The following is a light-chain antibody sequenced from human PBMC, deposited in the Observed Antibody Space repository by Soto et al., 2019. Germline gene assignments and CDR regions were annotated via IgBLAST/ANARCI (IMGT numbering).Light chain of an antibody. V-gene: IGLV1-47*01. CDR2: RNN. CDR1: SSNIGSNY. J-gene: IGLJ3*02. Sequence: QSVVTQPPSASGTPGQRVTISCSGSSSNIGSNYVYWYQQLPGTAPKLLIYRNNQRPSGVPDRFSGSKSGTSASLAISGLRSEDEADYYCAAWDDSLSVGVFGGGTKLTV. CDR3: AAWDDSLSVGV.